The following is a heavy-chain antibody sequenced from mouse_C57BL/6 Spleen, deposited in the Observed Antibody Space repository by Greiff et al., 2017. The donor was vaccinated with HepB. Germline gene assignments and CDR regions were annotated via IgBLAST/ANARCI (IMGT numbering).Heavy chain of an antibody. CDR1: GYTFTSYW. CDR2: IDPSDSYT. J-gene: IGHJ4*01. V-gene: IGHV1-50*01. D-gene: IGHD2-4*01. Sequence: VQLQQSGAELVKPGASVKLSCKASGYTFTSYWMQWVKQRPGQGLEWIGEIDPSDSYTNYNQKFKGKATLTVDTSSSTAYMQLSSLTSEDSAVYYCARQGDYDGNYYAMDYWGQGTSVTVSS. CDR3: ARQGDYDGNYYAMDY.